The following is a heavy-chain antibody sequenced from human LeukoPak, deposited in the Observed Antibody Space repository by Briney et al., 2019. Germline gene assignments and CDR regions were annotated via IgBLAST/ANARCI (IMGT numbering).Heavy chain of an antibody. J-gene: IGHJ4*02. V-gene: IGHV3-30*04. CDR2: ISYDGSNK. CDR3: AREGLRGGDFDY. Sequence: GGSLRLSCAASGFTFSSYAMHWVRQAPGKGLEWVAVISYDGSNKYYADSVKGRFTISRDNSKNTLYLQMNSLRAEDTAVYYCAREGLRGGDFDYWGQGTLVTVSS. CDR1: GFTFSSYA. D-gene: IGHD3-16*01.